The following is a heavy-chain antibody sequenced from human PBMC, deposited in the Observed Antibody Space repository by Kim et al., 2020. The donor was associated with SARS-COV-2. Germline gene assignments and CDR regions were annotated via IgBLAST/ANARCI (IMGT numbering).Heavy chain of an antibody. CDR1: GHTSTTYI. Sequence: ASVKVSCKSSGHTSTTYIFSWVRQAPGQGLEWIGWISAYNGNTEYAQKFQERVTLTTDTSTSTAYMEVRRLTSDETAIYYCATSSSNICFDYWGQGALVTVSS. D-gene: IGHD6-13*01. V-gene: IGHV1-18*04. CDR3: ATSSSNICFDY. J-gene: IGHJ4*02. CDR2: ISAYNGNT.